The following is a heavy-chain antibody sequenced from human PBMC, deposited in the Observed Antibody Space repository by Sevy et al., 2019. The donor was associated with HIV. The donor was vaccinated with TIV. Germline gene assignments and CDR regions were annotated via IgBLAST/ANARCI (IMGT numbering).Heavy chain of an antibody. J-gene: IGHJ5*02. CDR1: GDSVSSSSAA. Sequence: SQTLSLTCAISGDSVSSSSAAWNWIWQSPSRGLEWLGRTYYRSKWYNDYAVSVKSRITINPDTSKNQFSLQLNSVTPEDTAVYYCARVYLDCSGGSCYSGWFDPWGQGTLVTVSS. CDR2: TYYRSKWYN. D-gene: IGHD2-15*01. CDR3: ARVYLDCSGGSCYSGWFDP. V-gene: IGHV6-1*01.